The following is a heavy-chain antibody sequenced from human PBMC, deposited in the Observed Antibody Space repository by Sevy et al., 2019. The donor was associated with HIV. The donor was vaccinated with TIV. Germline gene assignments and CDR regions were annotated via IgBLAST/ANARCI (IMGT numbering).Heavy chain of an antibody. J-gene: IGHJ4*02. CDR3: AREVGTSGRCGYFNY. V-gene: IGHV3-30*04. D-gene: IGHD6-19*01. CDR2: ISYDESK. Sequence: GGSLRLSCAASEITFSTAIIHWVRQAPGKGLEWVAAISYDESKYYADSVKGRLTISRDSSKYTVYLGMSSLRTEDTAVYYCAREVGTSGRCGYFNYWGQGTLVTVSS. CDR1: EITFSTAI.